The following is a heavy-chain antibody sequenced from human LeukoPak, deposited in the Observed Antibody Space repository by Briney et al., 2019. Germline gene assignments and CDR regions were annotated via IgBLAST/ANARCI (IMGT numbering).Heavy chain of an antibody. D-gene: IGHD2-8*01. Sequence: PGKSLRLSCAASGFNFTSYTMHWVRQAPGKGLEWVAVISYDGSNKYYADSVKGRFTISRDNSKNTLYLQMNSLRAEDTAVYYCARVVSYIFDYWGQGTLVTISS. V-gene: IGHV3-30*04. J-gene: IGHJ4*02. CDR1: GFNFTSYT. CDR2: ISYDGSNK. CDR3: ARVVSYIFDY.